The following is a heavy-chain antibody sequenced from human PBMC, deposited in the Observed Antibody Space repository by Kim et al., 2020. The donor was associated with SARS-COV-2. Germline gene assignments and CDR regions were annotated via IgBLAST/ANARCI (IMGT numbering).Heavy chain of an antibody. CDR2: ISSSSSTI. V-gene: IGHV3-48*02. CDR3: ARVTLRSATIGL. CDR1: GFTFSSYS. Sequence: GGSLRLSCAASGFTFSSYSMNWVRQAPGKGLEWVSYISSSSSTIYYADSVKGRFTISRDNAKNSLYLQMNSLRDEETDVYYCARVTLRSATIGLWGQGTLVTVSS. D-gene: IGHD5-12*01. J-gene: IGHJ4*02.